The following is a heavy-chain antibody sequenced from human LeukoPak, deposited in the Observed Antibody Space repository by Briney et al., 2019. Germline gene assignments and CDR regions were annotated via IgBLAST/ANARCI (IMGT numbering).Heavy chain of an antibody. Sequence: GASVKVSCKASGDTFSRYAISWVRQAPGQGLEWMGGIIPIFGTANYAQKFQGRVTITTDESTSTAYMELSSLRSEDTAVYYCARTVVVPHSSLSYDAFDIWGQGTMVTVSS. CDR1: GDTFSRYA. V-gene: IGHV1-69*05. CDR3: ARTVVVPHSSLSYDAFDI. CDR2: IIPIFGTA. D-gene: IGHD2-2*01. J-gene: IGHJ3*02.